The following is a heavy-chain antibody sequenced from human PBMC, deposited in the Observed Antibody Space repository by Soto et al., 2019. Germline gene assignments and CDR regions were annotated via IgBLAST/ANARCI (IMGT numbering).Heavy chain of an antibody. J-gene: IGHJ4*02. CDR1: GFSFSTYS. V-gene: IGHV3-21*01. CDR3: ARDVRNGIRSYVY. CDR2: ISSDSKYI. D-gene: IGHD5-18*01. Sequence: GGSLRLSCAASGFSFSTYSMNWVRQAPGKGLEWVSSISSDSKYIYDADSVKGRFAISRDNAKNSLYPQMTSLRAEDTAVYYCARDVRNGIRSYVYWGQGTLVTVSS.